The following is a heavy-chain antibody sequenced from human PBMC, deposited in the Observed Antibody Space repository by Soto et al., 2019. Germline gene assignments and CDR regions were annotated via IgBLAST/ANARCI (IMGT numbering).Heavy chain of an antibody. J-gene: IGHJ4*02. CDR3: AAGDPIVGATAC. V-gene: IGHV3-23*01. CDR1: GFTFSSYA. CDR2: ISGSGGST. Sequence: EVQLLESGGGLGQPVGSLRLSCAASGFTFSSYAMRWVRQAPGKGLEWVSAISGSGGSTYYADSVKGRFTISRDNSKNTLYLQMNSLRAEDTAVYYCAAGDPIVGATACWCKGTLVTVSS. D-gene: IGHD1-26*01.